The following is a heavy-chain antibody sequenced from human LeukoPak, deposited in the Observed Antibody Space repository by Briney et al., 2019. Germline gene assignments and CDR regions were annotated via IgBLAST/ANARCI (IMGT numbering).Heavy chain of an antibody. V-gene: IGHV4-34*01. CDR2: INHSGST. Sequence: SETLSLTCAVYGGSFSGYYWSWIRQPPGKGLEWIGEINHSGSTNYNPSLKSRVTISVDTSKNQFSLKLSSVTAADTAVYYCARGPRIKYYYDSSGYYGNDYWGQGTQVTVSS. CDR3: ARGPRIKYYYDSSGYYGNDY. J-gene: IGHJ4*02. D-gene: IGHD3-22*01. CDR1: GGSFSGYY.